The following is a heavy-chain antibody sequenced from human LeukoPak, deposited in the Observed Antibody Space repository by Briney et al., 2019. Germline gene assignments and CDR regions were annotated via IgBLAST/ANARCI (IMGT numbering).Heavy chain of an antibody. D-gene: IGHD4-17*01. V-gene: IGHV4-34*01. CDR2: INHSGST. Sequence: PSETLSLTCAVYGGSFSGYYWGWIRQPPGKGLEWIGEINHSGSTNYNPSHKSRVTIAVDTSKNQFSLKLSSVTAADTAVYYCARGLYGDNIYYYYYYMDVWGKGTTVTVSS. CDR3: ARGLYGDNIYYYYYYMDV. CDR1: GGSFSGYY. J-gene: IGHJ6*03.